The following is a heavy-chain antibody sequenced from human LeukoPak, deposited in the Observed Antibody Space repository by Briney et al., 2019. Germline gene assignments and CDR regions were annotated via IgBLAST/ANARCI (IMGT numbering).Heavy chain of an antibody. Sequence: SETLSLTCAVYGASFSYDYWSWIRQAAGRGLEWIGEINHSGSLNYNPSLKSRVTISAEKSKSQFSLRLTSVTAADTAVYYCAKGVWAHRFDSWGQGTLVTVAS. CDR1: GASFSYDY. J-gene: IGHJ5*01. V-gene: IGHV4-34*01. D-gene: IGHD7-27*01. CDR2: INHSGSL. CDR3: AKGVWAHRFDS.